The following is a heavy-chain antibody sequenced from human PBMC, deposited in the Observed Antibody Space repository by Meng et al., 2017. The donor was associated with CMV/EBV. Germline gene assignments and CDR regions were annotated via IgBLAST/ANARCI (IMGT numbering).Heavy chain of an antibody. D-gene: IGHD3-22*01. CDR3: ARGQYYYDSSGYFY. Sequence: ASVKVSCKASGYPFTAYYMHWVRQAPGQGLEWIGWINPDSGATNFARNLQGRVTMTRDTSISTAYMELSGLTFDDTAVYYCARGQYYYDSSGYFYWGQGTLVTVSS. J-gene: IGHJ4*02. CDR2: INPDSGAT. V-gene: IGHV1-2*02. CDR1: GYPFTAYY.